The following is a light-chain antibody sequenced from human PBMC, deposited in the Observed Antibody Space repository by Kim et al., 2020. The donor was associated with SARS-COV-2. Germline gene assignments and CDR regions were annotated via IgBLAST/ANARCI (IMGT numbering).Light chain of an antibody. V-gene: IGKV3-20*01. J-gene: IGKJ4*01. CDR1: EGGGGRC. CDR3: QQYGSSPLT. CDR2: AAA. Sequence: CAGERAARAGRGSEGGGGRCWGGDQQRRGGGPGLLVYAAARRGTGIPDRFSGSGSGTDFTLTISRLEAEDFAVYYCQQYGSSPLTFGGGTKVDIK.